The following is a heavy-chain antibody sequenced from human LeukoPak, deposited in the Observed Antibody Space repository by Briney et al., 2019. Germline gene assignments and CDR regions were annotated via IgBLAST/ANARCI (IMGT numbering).Heavy chain of an antibody. Sequence: GGSLRLSCAASGFTFSSHGMHWVRQAPGKGLEWVAFIRYDGSNKYYADSVKGRFTISRDNSKNTLYLQMNSLRAEDTAVYYCAEDVVYTPYYGGNEDYWGQGTLVTVSS. J-gene: IGHJ4*02. D-gene: IGHD4-23*01. V-gene: IGHV3-30*02. CDR3: AEDVVYTPYYGGNEDY. CDR1: GFTFSSHG. CDR2: IRYDGSNK.